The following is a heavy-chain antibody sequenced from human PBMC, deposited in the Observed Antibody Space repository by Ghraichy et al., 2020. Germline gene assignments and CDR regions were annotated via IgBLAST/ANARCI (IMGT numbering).Heavy chain of an antibody. CDR1: GFSLSTSGVG. CDR2: IYWNDDK. J-gene: IGHJ5*02. V-gene: IGHV2-5*01. Sequence: SGPTLVKPTQTLTLTCTFSGFSLSTSGVGVGWIRQPPGKALEWLALIYWNDDKRYSPSLKSRLTITKDTSKNQVVLTMTNMDPVDTATYYCAHETPGYCSSTSCHPTDSYNWFDPWGQGTLVTVSS. CDR3: AHETPGYCSSTSCHPTDSYNWFDP. D-gene: IGHD2-2*01.